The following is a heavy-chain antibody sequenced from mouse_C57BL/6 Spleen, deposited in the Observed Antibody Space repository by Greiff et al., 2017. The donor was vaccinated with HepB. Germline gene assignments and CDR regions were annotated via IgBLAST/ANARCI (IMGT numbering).Heavy chain of an antibody. Sequence: EVHLVESGGDLVKPGGSLKLSCAASGFTFSSYGMSWVRQTPDKRLEWVATISSGGSYTYYPDSVKGRFTISRDNAKNTLYLQMSSLKSEDTAMYYCARRDYSTFAYWGQGTLVTVSA. CDR2: ISSGGSYT. J-gene: IGHJ3*01. CDR1: GFTFSSYG. D-gene: IGHD2-5*01. CDR3: ARRDYSTFAY. V-gene: IGHV5-6*01.